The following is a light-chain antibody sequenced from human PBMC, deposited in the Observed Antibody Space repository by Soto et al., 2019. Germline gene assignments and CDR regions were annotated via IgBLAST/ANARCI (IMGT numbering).Light chain of an antibody. CDR1: QGFSSW. CDR3: QQYNSYPRYT. J-gene: IGKJ2*01. CDR2: GAS. V-gene: IGKV1D-16*01. Sequence: DIQMTQSPSSLSASVGDRVTITCRASQGFSSWLAWYQQKPEKAPKSLIYGASSLQSGVPSRFSGSGSGTDFTLTITSLQPEDFATYCCQQYNSYPRYTFGQGTKLEIK.